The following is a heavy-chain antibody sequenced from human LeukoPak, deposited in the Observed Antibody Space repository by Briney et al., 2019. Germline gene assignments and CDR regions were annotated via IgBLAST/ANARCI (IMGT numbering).Heavy chain of an antibody. Sequence: RASETLSLTCTVSGGSISSSSYYWGWIRQPPGKGLEWIGSIYYSGSTYYNPSLKSRVTISVDTSKNQFSLKLSSVTAADTAVYYCARGLDGAGFDYWGQGTLVTVSS. V-gene: IGHV4-39*01. D-gene: IGHD4-17*01. CDR1: GGSISSSSYY. CDR3: ARGLDGAGFDY. J-gene: IGHJ4*02. CDR2: IYYSGST.